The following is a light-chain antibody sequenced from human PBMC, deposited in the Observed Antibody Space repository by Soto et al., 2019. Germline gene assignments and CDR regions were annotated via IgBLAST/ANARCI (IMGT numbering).Light chain of an antibody. Sequence: EIVLTPSPATLSVSPGERATLSCRASQSVSSYLAWFQQKPGQAPRLLIYDASNRATGIPDRFSGSGSGTDFTLTISRLEPEDFAVYYCQQYGSSGTFGQGTKVDIK. J-gene: IGKJ1*01. V-gene: IGKV3-20*01. CDR3: QQYGSSGT. CDR2: DAS. CDR1: QSVSSY.